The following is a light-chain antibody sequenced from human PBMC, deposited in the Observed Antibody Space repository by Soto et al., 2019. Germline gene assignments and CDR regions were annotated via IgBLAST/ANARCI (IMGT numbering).Light chain of an antibody. V-gene: IGKV3-20*01. J-gene: IGKJ5*01. CDR2: GAS. Sequence: ENVLTQSPGTLSLSPGERATPSCRASQSVSSSYLAWYQQTPGQAPRLLIYGASSRATGIPDRFSGSGSGTDFTLTISRLEPEDFAVDDCQQYGSSSITFGQGTRLEIK. CDR1: QSVSSSY. CDR3: QQYGSSSIT.